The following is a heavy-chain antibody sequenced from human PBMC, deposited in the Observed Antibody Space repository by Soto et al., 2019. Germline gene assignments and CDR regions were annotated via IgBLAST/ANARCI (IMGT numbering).Heavy chain of an antibody. D-gene: IGHD6-19*01. Sequence: QVQLVESGGGVVQPGRSLRLSCAASGFTFSSYGMHWVRQAPGKGLEWVAVIWDDGSNKYYADSVKGRFTISRDKSKYTLYLQMNSLRAEDTAVYYCARDRVAVGDYWGQGTLVTVSS. CDR3: ARDRVAVGDY. V-gene: IGHV3-33*01. J-gene: IGHJ4*02. CDR1: GFTFSSYG. CDR2: IWDDGSNK.